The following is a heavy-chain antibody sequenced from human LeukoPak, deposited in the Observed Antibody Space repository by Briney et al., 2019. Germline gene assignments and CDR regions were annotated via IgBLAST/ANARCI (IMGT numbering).Heavy chain of an antibody. V-gene: IGHV3-30*02. CDR2: IRFDGSNK. Sequence: GGSLRLSCAASGFTSSSYGMHWVRQAPGKGLEWVAFIRFDGSNKYYAYSVKGRFTISRDNSKNTLYLQMNSLRAEDTAVYYCAKGEMDTAGGPLDAFDIWGQGTMVTVSS. J-gene: IGHJ3*02. CDR3: AKGEMDTAGGPLDAFDI. D-gene: IGHD5-18*01. CDR1: GFTSSSYG.